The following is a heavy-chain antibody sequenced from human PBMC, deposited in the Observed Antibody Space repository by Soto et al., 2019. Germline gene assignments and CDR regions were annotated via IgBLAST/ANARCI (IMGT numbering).Heavy chain of an antibody. CDR3: ARKNGVYSRSQRFDP. D-gene: IGHD6-13*01. J-gene: IGHJ5*02. V-gene: IGHV3-21*01. CDR1: GFTFSSYS. CDR2: ISSSSSYI. Sequence: PGGSLRLSCAASGFTFSSYSMNWVRQAPGKGLEWVSSISSSSSYIYYADSVKGRFTISRDNAKNSLYLQMNSLRAEDTAGYYCARKNGVYSRSQRFDPWGQGTLVTVSS.